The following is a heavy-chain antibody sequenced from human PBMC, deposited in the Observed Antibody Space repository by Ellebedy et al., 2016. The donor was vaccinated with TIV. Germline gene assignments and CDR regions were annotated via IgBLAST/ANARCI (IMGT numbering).Heavy chain of an antibody. Sequence: GESLKISXAASGFTFSSYAMHWVRQAPGKGLEWVAVISYDGSNKYYADSVKGRFTISRDNSKNTLYLQMNSLRAEDTAVYYCARAVSDPARFDYWGQGTLVTVSS. J-gene: IGHJ4*02. D-gene: IGHD3-10*01. CDR1: GFTFSSYA. V-gene: IGHV3-30-3*01. CDR2: ISYDGSNK. CDR3: ARAVSDPARFDY.